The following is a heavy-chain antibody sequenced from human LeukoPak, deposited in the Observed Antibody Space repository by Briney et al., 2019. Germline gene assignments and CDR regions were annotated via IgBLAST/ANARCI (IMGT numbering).Heavy chain of an antibody. D-gene: IGHD3-16*01. V-gene: IGHV4-39*07. J-gene: IGHJ3*02. CDR2: FSCSGST. CDR3: TRGGLPAGFDI. Sequence: SETLSLTCSVSGGSISSCTYSWGWVRQPPGKGLEWIGSFSCSGSTYYNPSLKSRVTISVDTSKSQFSLYMDSVTAADTAVYYCTRGGLPAGFDIWAQGTMVTVSS. CDR1: GGSISSCTYS.